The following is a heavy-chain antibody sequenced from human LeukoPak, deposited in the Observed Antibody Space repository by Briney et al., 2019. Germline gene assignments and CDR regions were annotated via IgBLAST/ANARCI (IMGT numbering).Heavy chain of an antibody. CDR1: GGSFSGYY. D-gene: IGHD5-12*01. CDR2: INHSGST. J-gene: IGHJ4*02. Sequence: SETLSLTCAVYGGSFSGYYWSWIRQPPGKGLEWIGEINHSGSTNYNPSLKSRVTISVDTSKNQFSLKLSSVTAADTAVYYCARSYGGYEDYWGQGTLVTVSS. V-gene: IGHV4-34*01. CDR3: ARSYGGYEDY.